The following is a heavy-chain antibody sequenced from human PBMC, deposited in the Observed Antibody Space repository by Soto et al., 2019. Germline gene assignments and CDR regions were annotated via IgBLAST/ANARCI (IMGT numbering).Heavy chain of an antibody. D-gene: IGHD5-18*01. Sequence: PGGSLRLSCSASGFIFSSYWMSWLRQAPGKGLEWVAIISYDASNKYYADSVKGRFTISRDNSKNTLYLQMNSLRTEDTAVYYCARGYSSSSAAFDYWGQGTLVTVSS. CDR1: GFIFSSYW. V-gene: IGHV3-30-3*01. CDR2: ISYDASNK. J-gene: IGHJ4*02. CDR3: ARGYSSSSAAFDY.